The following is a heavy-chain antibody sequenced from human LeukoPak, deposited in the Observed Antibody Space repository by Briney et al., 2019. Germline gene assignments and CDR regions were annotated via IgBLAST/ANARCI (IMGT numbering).Heavy chain of an antibody. V-gene: IGHV3-30*02. CDR1: GFTFSSYG. D-gene: IGHD2-2*02. CDR2: IRYDGSNK. Sequence: GGSLRLSXAASGFTFSSYGMHWVRQAPGKGVEWVAFIRYDGSNKYYADSVKGRFTISRDNSKNTLYLQMNSLRAEDTAVYYCAKGYCSSTSCYTALGDYWGQGTLVTVSS. CDR3: AKGYCSSTSCYTALGDY. J-gene: IGHJ4*02.